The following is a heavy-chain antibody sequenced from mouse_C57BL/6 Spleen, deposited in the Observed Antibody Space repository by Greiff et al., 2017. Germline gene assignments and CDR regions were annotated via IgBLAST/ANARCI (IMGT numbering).Heavy chain of an antibody. CDR2: FYPGSGST. V-gene: IGHV1-55*01. J-gene: IGHJ3*01. CDR3: ARDDYYGSSLFAY. CDR1: GYTFTSYS. D-gene: IGHD1-1*01. Sequence: QVQLKQPGAELVKPGASVKMSCKASGYTFTSYSITWVKQRPGQGLEWIGYFYPGSGSTNYNEKFKSKATLTVDTSSSTAYMQLSSLTSEDSAVYFCARDDYYGSSLFAYWGQGTLLTVSA.